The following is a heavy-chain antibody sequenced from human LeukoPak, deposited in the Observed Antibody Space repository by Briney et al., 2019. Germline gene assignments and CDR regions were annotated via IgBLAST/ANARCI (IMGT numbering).Heavy chain of an antibody. J-gene: IGHJ4*02. Sequence: PGGSLRLSCAASGCTFDDYAMHWVRQAPGKGLEWVSGISWNSGSIDYADSVKGRFTISRDDAKNSLYLQMNSLRAEDTAFYYSAKAEGFFGGYYDHWGQGTLVTVSS. V-gene: IGHV3-9*01. CDR3: AKAEGFFGGYYDH. CDR1: GCTFDDYA. D-gene: IGHD4-23*01. CDR2: ISWNSGSI.